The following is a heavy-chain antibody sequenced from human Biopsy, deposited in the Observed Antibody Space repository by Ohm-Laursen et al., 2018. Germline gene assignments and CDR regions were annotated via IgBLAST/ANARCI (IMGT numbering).Heavy chain of an antibody. CDR3: ARGEGSSWFDP. Sequence: SVKVSCNASGDSFTSYAIGWVRQAPGQGLKWMGGIIPIPNVATYAQKFQGRITITADESTSTAYMELNSLTSDDTAVYFCARGEGSSWFDPWGHGTLVTVSS. V-gene: IGHV1-69*10. CDR2: IIPIPNVA. D-gene: IGHD1-26*01. CDR1: GDSFTSYA. J-gene: IGHJ5*02.